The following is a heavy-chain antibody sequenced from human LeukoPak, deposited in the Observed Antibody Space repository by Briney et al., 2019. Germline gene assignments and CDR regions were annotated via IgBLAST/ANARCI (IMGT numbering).Heavy chain of an antibody. CDR1: GFTLSSYW. CDR2: INSDGSTT. Sequence: GGSLRLSCAASGFTLSSYWMHWVRQAPGKGLVWVSRINSDGSTTNYADSVKGRFTISRDNAKNTLYLQMDSLRAEDTAVYYCARGPGIQLWLGSFDYWGQGTLVTVSS. J-gene: IGHJ4*02. V-gene: IGHV3-74*01. D-gene: IGHD5-18*01. CDR3: ARGPGIQLWLGSFDY.